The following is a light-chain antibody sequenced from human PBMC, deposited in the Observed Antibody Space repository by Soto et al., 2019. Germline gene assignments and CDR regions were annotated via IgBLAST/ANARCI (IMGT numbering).Light chain of an antibody. CDR1: SSNIGSNT. CDR3: AAWDDSLKGHYV. V-gene: IGLV1-44*01. Sequence: QPVRPQPPSASGTPGHRFTISCSGSSSNIGSNTVNWYQQLPGTAPKLLIYSTDQRPSGVPDRFSGSKSGTSASLAISGLQSEDEADYYCAAWDDSLKGHYVFGTGTKVTVL. CDR2: STD. J-gene: IGLJ1*01.